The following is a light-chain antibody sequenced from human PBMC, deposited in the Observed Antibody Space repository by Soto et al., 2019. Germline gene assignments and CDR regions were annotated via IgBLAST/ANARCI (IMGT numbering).Light chain of an antibody. CDR1: SSDVGAYDS. CDR3: CSSAPESTYV. V-gene: IGLV2-23*01. J-gene: IGLJ1*01. Sequence: QSVLAQPASVSGSPGQSITISCTGTSSDVGAYDSVSWYQQHPHKAPQLIIYKGTQRPSGVSNRFSGSTSGNAASLTISGLQADDEADYFCCSSAPESTYVCGTGTKVTVX. CDR2: KGT.